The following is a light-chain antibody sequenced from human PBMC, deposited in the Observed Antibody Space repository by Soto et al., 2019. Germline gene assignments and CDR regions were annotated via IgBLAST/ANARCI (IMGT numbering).Light chain of an antibody. J-gene: IGKJ4*01. CDR3: QHFYGFPLP. V-gene: IGKV1-13*02. CDR2: DAS. Sequence: AIQLTQSPSSLSASVGDRVTMTCRASQAISSAVAWYQQKPGKAPKVLIYDASSLQSGVPSRFSGSGSGTDFTLTISSLLPEDFATYYCQHFYGFPLPFGGGTRVEIK. CDR1: QAISSA.